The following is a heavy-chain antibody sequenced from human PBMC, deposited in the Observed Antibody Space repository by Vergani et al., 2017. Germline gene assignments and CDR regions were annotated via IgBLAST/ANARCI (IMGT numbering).Heavy chain of an antibody. J-gene: IGHJ5*02. CDR3: AKAREARVFLSPWFDP. CDR1: GFTFDDYA. Sequence: VQLVESGGGVVQPGRSLRLSCAASGFTFDDYAMHWVRQAPGKGLEWVSGISWNSGSIGYADSVKGRFTISRDNAKNSLYLQLNSLRAEDTALYYCAKAREARVFLSPWFDPWGQGTLVTVSS. D-gene: IGHD1-26*01. CDR2: ISWNSGSI. V-gene: IGHV3-9*01.